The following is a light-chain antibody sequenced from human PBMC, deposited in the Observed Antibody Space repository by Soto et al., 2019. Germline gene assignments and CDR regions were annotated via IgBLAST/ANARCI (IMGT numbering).Light chain of an antibody. CDR3: QQRSNWPPFT. V-gene: IGKV3-11*01. CDR1: QSVSSY. CDR2: DAS. J-gene: IGKJ3*01. Sequence: EIVLTQSPATLSLSPGERATLSCRASQSVSSYLAWYQQKPGQAPRLLLYDASNRATVIPARFSGSGSGTDFTLTISSLEPEDFAVYYCQQRSNWPPFTFGPGTKVDIK.